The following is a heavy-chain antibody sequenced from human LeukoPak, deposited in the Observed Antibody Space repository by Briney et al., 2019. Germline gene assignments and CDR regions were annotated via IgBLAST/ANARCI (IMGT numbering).Heavy chain of an antibody. Sequence: GESLRLSCAASGFPFIDYSMNWVRQAPGKGLEWISYIGISSGNTKYADSVKGRFTISRDYAKNSLYLQMNSLRVEDTTVYFCARDHNYALDNWGQGTLVTVSS. J-gene: IGHJ4*02. CDR1: GFPFIDYS. CDR3: ARDHNYALDN. V-gene: IGHV3-11*06. D-gene: IGHD1-1*01. CDR2: IGISSGNT.